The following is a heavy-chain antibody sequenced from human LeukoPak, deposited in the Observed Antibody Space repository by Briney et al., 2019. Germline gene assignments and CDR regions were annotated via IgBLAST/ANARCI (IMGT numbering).Heavy chain of an antibody. CDR2: ISASGSYI. CDR3: ARDSHGTTASDY. CDR1: GFIFDTYR. V-gene: IGHV3-21*01. Sequence: GGSLRLSCAASGFIFDTYRMNWVRQAPGKGLEWVSSISASGSYIYYADSLKGRFTMSRDNTKNSLYLQMNSLRAEDTAVYYCARDSHGTTASDYWGQGTLVTVSS. D-gene: IGHD1-1*01. J-gene: IGHJ4*02.